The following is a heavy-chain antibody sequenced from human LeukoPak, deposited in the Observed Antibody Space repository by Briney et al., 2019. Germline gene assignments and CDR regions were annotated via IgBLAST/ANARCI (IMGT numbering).Heavy chain of an antibody. CDR3: ARSHSGLPLYYLDY. CDR2: ISGSGGTT. J-gene: IGHJ4*02. Sequence: PGGSLRLSCAASGFTFNSYAMSWVRQAPGKGLEWVSAISGSGGTTYYTDSVKGRFIVSKDISKNTLYLLLNSLRAEDTAVYYCARSHSGLPLYYLDYWGQGTLVTVSS. D-gene: IGHD5-12*01. CDR1: GFTFNSYA. V-gene: IGHV3-23*01.